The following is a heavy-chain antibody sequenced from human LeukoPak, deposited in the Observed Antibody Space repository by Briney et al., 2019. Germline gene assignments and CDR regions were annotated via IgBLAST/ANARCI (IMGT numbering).Heavy chain of an antibody. CDR3: ARSLSYYYDTSAYS. D-gene: IGHD3-22*01. J-gene: IGHJ5*02. V-gene: IGHV4-39*01. CDR2: MYYSGGST. Sequence: PSETLSLTCTVSGGSISSTSYYWGWIRQTPGKGLEWIGNMYYSGGSTYYNPSLESRVTISVDTSKSQFSLKLSSVTAADTAVYYCARSLSYYYDTSAYSWGQGTLVTVSS. CDR1: GGSISSTSYY.